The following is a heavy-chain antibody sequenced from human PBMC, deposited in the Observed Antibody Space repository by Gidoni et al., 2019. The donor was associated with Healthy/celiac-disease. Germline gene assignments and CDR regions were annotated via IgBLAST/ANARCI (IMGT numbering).Heavy chain of an antibody. J-gene: IGHJ4*02. CDR3: TRLGSESGLVRD. V-gene: IGHV3-73*02. CDR2: IRSKANSYAT. D-gene: IGHD6-19*01. CDR1: GFTFSGSA. Sequence: EVQLVESGGGLVQPGGSLKLSCAASGFTFSGSAMHWVRQASGKGLEWVGRIRSKANSYATAYAASVKGRFTISRDDSKNTAYLQMNSLKTEDTAVYYCTRLGSESGLVRDWGQGTLVTVSS.